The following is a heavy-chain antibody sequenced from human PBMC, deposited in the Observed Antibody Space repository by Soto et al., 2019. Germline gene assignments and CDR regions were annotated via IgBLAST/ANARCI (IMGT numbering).Heavy chain of an antibody. CDR3: AKDALTTLLGVYYYYMDV. Sequence: PGGSLRLSCAASGFTFSSYAMSWVRQAPGKGLEWVSAISGSGGSTYYADSVKGRFTISRDNSKNTLYLQMNSLRAEDTAVYYCAKDALTTLLGVYYYYMDVWGKGTTVTVSS. CDR2: ISGSGGST. CDR1: GFTFSSYA. D-gene: IGHD4-4*01. V-gene: IGHV3-23*01. J-gene: IGHJ6*03.